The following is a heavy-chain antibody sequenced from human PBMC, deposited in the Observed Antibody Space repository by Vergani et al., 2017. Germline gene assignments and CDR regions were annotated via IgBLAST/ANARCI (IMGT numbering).Heavy chain of an antibody. CDR1: GFSFSSHA. D-gene: IGHD2/OR15-2a*01. CDR3: ARVNTENIGHLYDYYYMDV. Sequence: QVQLAESGGGRVQPGRSLRLSCAASGFSFSSHAIHWVRQSPGEGLEWVADIDHTGRPDDNPSLKSGLTMSVDKFRNQFSLTLNSVTATDTAIYFCARVNTENIGHLYDYYYMDVWGQGTAVTVS. J-gene: IGHJ6*03. CDR2: IDHTGRPD. V-gene: IGHV3-33*08.